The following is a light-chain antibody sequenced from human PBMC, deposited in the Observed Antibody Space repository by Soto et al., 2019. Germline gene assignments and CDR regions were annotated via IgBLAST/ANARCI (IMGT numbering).Light chain of an antibody. CDR3: QQRNVWPPVT. V-gene: IGKV3-11*01. Sequence: IVFKQSLSTLSLSPGERATLSCSASPSVTNFLAWYQQKPGQAPRLLIYGAFNRATGIPARFSGSGSGTDFTLTISSLEPEDSAVYYCQQRNVWPPVTFGQGTRLEI. CDR1: PSVTNF. J-gene: IGKJ5*01. CDR2: GAF.